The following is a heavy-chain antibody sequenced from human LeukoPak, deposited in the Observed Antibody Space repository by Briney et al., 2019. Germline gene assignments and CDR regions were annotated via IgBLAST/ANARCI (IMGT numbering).Heavy chain of an antibody. CDR1: GFTVSSNY. D-gene: IGHD2-2*01. CDR3: ATSASRHCSSTSCYYYYGMDV. V-gene: IGHV3-53*05. Sequence: GGSLRLSCAASGFTVSSNYMSWVRQAPGKGPGWVSVIYSGGSTYYADSVKGRFTISRDNSKNTLYLQMNSLRAEDTAVYYCATSASRHCSSTSCYYYYGMDVWGQGTTVTVSS. CDR2: IYSGGST. J-gene: IGHJ6*02.